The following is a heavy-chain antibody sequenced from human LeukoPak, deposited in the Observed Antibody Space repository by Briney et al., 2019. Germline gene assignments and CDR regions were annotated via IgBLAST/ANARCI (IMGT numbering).Heavy chain of an antibody. CDR1: GFTFSSYG. D-gene: IGHD5-12*01. J-gene: IGHJ3*02. CDR2: IWYDGSNK. Sequence: GGSLRLSCAASGFTFSSYGMHWVRQAPGKGLEWVAVIWYDGSNKYYADSVKGRFTISRDSSKNTLYLQMNSLRAEDTAVYYCARGAGYDAFDIWGQGTMVTVSS. CDR3: ARGAGYDAFDI. V-gene: IGHV3-33*01.